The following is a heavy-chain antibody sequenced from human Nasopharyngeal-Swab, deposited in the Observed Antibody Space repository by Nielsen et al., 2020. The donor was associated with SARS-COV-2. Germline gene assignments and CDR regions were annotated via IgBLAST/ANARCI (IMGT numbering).Heavy chain of an antibody. D-gene: IGHD3-9*01. J-gene: IGHJ3*02. CDR2: IYYSGST. V-gene: IGHV4-39*01. Sequence: RQAPGKGLERIGSIYYSGSTYYNPSLKSRVTISVDTSKNQFSLKLSSVTAADTAVYYCARPKQKYYDILTGYPPGAFDIWGQGTMVTVSS. CDR3: ARPKQKYYDILTGYPPGAFDI.